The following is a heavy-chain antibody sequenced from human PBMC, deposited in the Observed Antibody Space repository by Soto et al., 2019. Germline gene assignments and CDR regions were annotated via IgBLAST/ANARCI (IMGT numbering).Heavy chain of an antibody. V-gene: IGHV1-69*13. Sequence: ASVKVSCKASGGTFSSYAISWVRQAPGQGLEWMGGTIPIFGTANYAQKFQGRVTITADESTSTAYMELSSLRSEDTAVYYCARDRSSSSEPYYYYYYGMDVWGQGTTVTVSS. J-gene: IGHJ6*02. D-gene: IGHD6-6*01. CDR1: GGTFSSYA. CDR3: ARDRSSSSEPYYYYYYGMDV. CDR2: TIPIFGTA.